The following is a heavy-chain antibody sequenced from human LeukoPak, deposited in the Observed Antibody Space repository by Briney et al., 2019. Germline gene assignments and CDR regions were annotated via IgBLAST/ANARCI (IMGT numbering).Heavy chain of an antibody. J-gene: IGHJ4*02. CDR1: GFTFSSYA. CDR3: AHTMVRGVINPNPIDY. CDR2: ISGSGGST. D-gene: IGHD3-10*01. V-gene: IGHV3-23*01. Sequence: GGSLRLSCAASGFTFSSYAMSWVRQAPGKGLEWVSAISGSGGSTYYADSVKGRFTISRDNSKNTLYLQMNSLRAEDTAVHYCAHTMVRGVINPNPIDYWGQGTLVTVSS.